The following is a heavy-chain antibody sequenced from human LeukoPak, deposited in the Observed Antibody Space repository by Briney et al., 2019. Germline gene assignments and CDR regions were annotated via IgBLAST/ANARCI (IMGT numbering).Heavy chain of an antibody. D-gene: IGHD1-26*01. J-gene: IGHJ6*03. CDR1: GFSFSNNP. CDR3: ARGSATTLYYYYYMDV. V-gene: IGHV3-30*01. Sequence: GGSLRLSCAASGFSFSNNPMHWVRQAPGRGLEWVAVSSSDGNNEYYADSVKGRFTISRDNSKNTLYVQMNSLRPEDTAVYYCARGSATTLYYYYYMDVWGKGTTVTVSS. CDR2: SSSDGNNE.